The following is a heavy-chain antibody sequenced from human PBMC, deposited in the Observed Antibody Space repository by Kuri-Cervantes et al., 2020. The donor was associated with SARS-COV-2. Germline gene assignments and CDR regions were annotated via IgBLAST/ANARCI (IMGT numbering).Heavy chain of an antibody. V-gene: IGHV4-39*01. Sequence: GSLRLSCTVSGGSIISSTFYWGWIRQPPVKGLEWIGSIDYSGSTYYNPSLKSRVTISVDTSKNQFSLKLSSVTAADTAVYYCARRKYAGDMDVWGKGTTVTVSS. CDR2: IDYSGST. CDR3: ARRKYAGDMDV. J-gene: IGHJ6*03. D-gene: IGHD2-2*01. CDR1: GGSIISSTFY.